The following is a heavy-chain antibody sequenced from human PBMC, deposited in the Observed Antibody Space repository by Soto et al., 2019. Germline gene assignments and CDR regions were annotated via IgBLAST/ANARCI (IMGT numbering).Heavy chain of an antibody. CDR3: ARGLPFGELLLNWFDP. CDR1: GYTFTGYY. V-gene: IGHV1-2*04. J-gene: IGHJ5*02. CDR2: INPNSGGT. D-gene: IGHD3-10*01. Sequence: ASVKVSCKASGYTFTGYYMHWVRQAPGQGLEWMGWINPNSGGTNYAQKFQGWVTMTRDTSISTAYMELSRLRSDDTAVYYCARGLPFGELLLNWFDPWGQGTLVTVSS.